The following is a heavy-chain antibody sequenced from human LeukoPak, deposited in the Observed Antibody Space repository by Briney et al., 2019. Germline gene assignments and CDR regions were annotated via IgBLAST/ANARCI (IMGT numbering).Heavy chain of an antibody. Sequence: ASVKVFCKASGYTFTSYYMHWVRQAPGQGLEWMGIINPSGGSTSYAQKFQGRVTMTRDTSTSTVYMELSSLRPEDTAVYYCARERAVAEGMDVWGQGTTVTVSS. J-gene: IGHJ6*02. CDR3: ARERAVAEGMDV. CDR1: GYTFTSYY. V-gene: IGHV1-46*01. D-gene: IGHD6-19*01. CDR2: INPSGGST.